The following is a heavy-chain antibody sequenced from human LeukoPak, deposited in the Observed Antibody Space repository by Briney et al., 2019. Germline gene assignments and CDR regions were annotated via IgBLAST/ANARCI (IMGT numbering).Heavy chain of an antibody. D-gene: IGHD2/OR15-2a*01. V-gene: IGHV4-34*01. CDR2: INHSGST. CDR1: GGSFSGYY. Sequence: SETLSLTCAVYGGSFSGYYWSWNRQPPGKGLEWIGEINHSGSTNYNPSLKSRVTISVDTSKNQFSLKLSSVTAADTAVYYCAGHHPRNTVDFWGRGTLVTVSS. J-gene: IGHJ4*02. CDR3: AGHHPRNTVDF.